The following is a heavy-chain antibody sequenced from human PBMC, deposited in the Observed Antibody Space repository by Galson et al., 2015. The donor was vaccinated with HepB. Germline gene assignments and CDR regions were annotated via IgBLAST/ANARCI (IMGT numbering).Heavy chain of an antibody. J-gene: IGHJ4*02. D-gene: IGHD6-19*01. V-gene: IGHV3-49*04. CDR3: TGEQWLGGVDY. CDR1: GFTFGDCA. CDR2: IRSKAYGGTT. Sequence: SLRLSCAASGFTFGDCAMSWVRQAPGKGLEWVGFIRSKAYGGTTEYAASVKGRFTISRDDSKSIAYLQMNSLKTEDTAVYYCTGEQWLGGVDYWGQGTLVTVSS.